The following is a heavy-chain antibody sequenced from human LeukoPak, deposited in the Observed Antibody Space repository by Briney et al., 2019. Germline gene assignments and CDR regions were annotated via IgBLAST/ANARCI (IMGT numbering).Heavy chain of an antibody. Sequence: GGSLRLSCAASGFTFSTYAMTCVRQAPDKGLEWVAVISSDGSNKYYADSVKGRFTISRDNSKNTLYLQMNSLRAEDTAVYYCFFPGVTGKVYWGQGTLVTVSS. V-gene: IGHV3-30-3*01. J-gene: IGHJ4*02. CDR1: GFTFSTYA. D-gene: IGHD1-20*01. CDR3: FFPGVTGKVY. CDR2: ISSDGSNK.